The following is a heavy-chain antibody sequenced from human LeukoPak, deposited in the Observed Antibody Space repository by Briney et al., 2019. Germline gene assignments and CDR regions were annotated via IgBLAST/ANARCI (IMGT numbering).Heavy chain of an antibody. J-gene: IGHJ4*02. CDR3: ARGAISSWYED. Sequence: PGGSLRLSCAGSGFTVSSNYMSWVRQALGKGLEWVSVLYSGGSIFYADSVKGRFTISRDISKNMLFLQMNSLRADDTAVYYCARGAISSWYEDWGQGTLVTVPS. V-gene: IGHV3-66*01. D-gene: IGHD6-13*01. CDR2: LYSGGSI. CDR1: GFTVSSNY.